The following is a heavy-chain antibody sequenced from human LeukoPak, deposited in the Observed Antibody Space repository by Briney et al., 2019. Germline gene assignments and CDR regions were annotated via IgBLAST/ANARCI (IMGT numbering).Heavy chain of an antibody. CDR3: ARGGRTTHPDY. V-gene: IGHV1-18*01. J-gene: IGHJ4*02. Sequence: GASVKVSCKTSGYTFDSYGISWVRQAPGQGLEWMGWISAYNGDTNYAQNFQGRVTMTTDTSTSTASMEVRSLRSDDTAVYYCARGGRTTHPDYWGQGTLVTVSS. CDR2: ISAYNGDT. D-gene: IGHD4-17*01. CDR1: GYTFDSYG.